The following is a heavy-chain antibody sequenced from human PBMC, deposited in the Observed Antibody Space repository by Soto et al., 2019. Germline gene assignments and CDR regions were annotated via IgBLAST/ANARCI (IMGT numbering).Heavy chain of an antibody. D-gene: IGHD2-21*02. CDR3: ARVSPHIVVVPVCGGDCYANWFDP. J-gene: IGHJ5*02. CDR1: CYTFPRYG. V-gene: IGHV1-18*04. CDR2: ISAYTGNT. Sequence: SVKVSSKASCYTFPRYGIIWVGQSAVQGLEGMGWISAYTGNTNYAQKLQGRVTMTTDTSTSTAYMELRSLRSDDTAVYYCARVSPHIVVVPVCGGDCYANWFDPWGQGPLVIVYS.